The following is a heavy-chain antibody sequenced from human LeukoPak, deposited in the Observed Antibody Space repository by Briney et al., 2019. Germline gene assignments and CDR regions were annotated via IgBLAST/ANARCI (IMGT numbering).Heavy chain of an antibody. CDR3: ARVEQIAAAAYY. V-gene: IGHV1-2*02. D-gene: IGHD6-13*01. J-gene: IGHJ4*02. CDR1: GYTFTAYY. CDR2: LYPNTGDT. Sequence: ASVKVSCKTSGYTFTAYYMHWVRQAPGQGLKWMGWLYPNTGDTKYAEKFQGRVTMTRDTSTSTAYMELSSLTTDDTAVYYCARVEQIAAAAYYWGQGTLVTVSS.